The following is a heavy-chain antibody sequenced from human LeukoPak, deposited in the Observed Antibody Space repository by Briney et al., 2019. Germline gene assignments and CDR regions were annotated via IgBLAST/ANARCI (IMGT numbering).Heavy chain of an antibody. D-gene: IGHD6-19*01. J-gene: IGHJ4*02. Sequence: GGSLRLSCAASGFTFSAYHINWVRQAPGKGLEWISYISTIGTTIHYADSVKGRFAISRDNAKSSLYLQMNSLRDEDTAVYYCARDYSSGWFQPPTNWGQGTLVTVSS. CDR2: ISTIGTTI. V-gene: IGHV3-48*02. CDR1: GFTFSAYH. CDR3: ARDYSSGWFQPPTN.